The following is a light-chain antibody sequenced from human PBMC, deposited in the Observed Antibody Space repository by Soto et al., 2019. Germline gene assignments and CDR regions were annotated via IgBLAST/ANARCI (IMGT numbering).Light chain of an antibody. J-gene: IGLJ1*01. CDR3: CSYAGSNTYV. Sequence: QSVLTQPASVSGSPGQSITISCTGTSSDVGSYNLVSWYQHHPGKAPKLIIYEGSKRPSGIPNRFSGSKSGNTASLTISGLQAEDEADYYCCSYAGSNTYVFGTGTKVTVL. V-gene: IGLV2-23*01. CDR1: SSDVGSYNL. CDR2: EGS.